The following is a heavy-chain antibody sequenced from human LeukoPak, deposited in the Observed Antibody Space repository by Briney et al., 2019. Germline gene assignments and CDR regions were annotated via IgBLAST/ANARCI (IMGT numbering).Heavy chain of an antibody. Sequence: GSLRLSCAASGFTFSSYAMSWVRQAPGKGLEWVSAISGSGGSTYYADSVKGRFTISRDNSKNTLYPQMNSLRAEDTAVYYCAKYGVNILTGHFDYWGQGTLVTVSS. CDR1: GFTFSSYA. J-gene: IGHJ4*02. CDR2: ISGSGGST. V-gene: IGHV3-23*01. CDR3: AKYGVNILTGHFDY. D-gene: IGHD3-9*01.